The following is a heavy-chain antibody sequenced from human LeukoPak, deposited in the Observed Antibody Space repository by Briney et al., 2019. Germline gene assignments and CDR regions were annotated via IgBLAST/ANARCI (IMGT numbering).Heavy chain of an antibody. CDR2: IVVGSGNT. D-gene: IGHD3-22*01. J-gene: IGHJ3*02. V-gene: IGHV1-58*02. CDR3: AGMYYYDSSGPGGDAFDI. Sequence: SVKVSCKASGFTFTSSAMQWVRQARGQRLEWIGWIVVGSGNTNYAQKFQERVTITRDMSTSTTYMELSSLRSEDTAVYYCAGMYYYDSSGPGGDAFDIWGQGTMVTVSS. CDR1: GFTFTSSA.